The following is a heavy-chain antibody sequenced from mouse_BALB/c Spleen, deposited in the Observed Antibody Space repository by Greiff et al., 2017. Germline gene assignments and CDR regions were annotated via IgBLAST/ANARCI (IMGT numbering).Heavy chain of an antibody. CDR3: TTVDFDY. CDR2: ISSGGSYT. CDR1: GFTFSSYA. J-gene: IGHJ2*01. Sequence: EVKLEESGGGLVKPGGSLKLSCAASGFTFSSYAMSWVRQSPEKRLEWVAEISSGGSYTYYPDTVTGRFTISRDNAKNTLYLEMSSLRSEDTAMYYCTTVDFDYWGQGTTLTVSS. V-gene: IGHV5-9-4*01.